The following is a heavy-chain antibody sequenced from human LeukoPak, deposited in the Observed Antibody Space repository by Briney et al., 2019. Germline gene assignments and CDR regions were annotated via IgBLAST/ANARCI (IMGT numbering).Heavy chain of an antibody. J-gene: IGHJ3*02. V-gene: IGHV3-21*01. CDR1: GFTFNSYC. CDR3: AKSDYGDYERDRARHI. Sequence: GRSLRLSCAASGFTFNSYCMNWVRQAPGKGLEWVSSITYSSSYIYYADSVKGRFTISRDNAKNSLYLHMNSLRAEDTAVYYCAKSDYGDYERDRARHIWGQGTMATVSS. CDR2: ITYSSSYI. D-gene: IGHD4-17*01.